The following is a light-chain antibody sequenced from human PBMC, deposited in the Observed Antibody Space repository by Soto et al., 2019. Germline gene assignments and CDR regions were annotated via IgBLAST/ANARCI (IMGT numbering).Light chain of an antibody. CDR2: GAS. CDR3: QQGNNFPLT. CDR1: QGVSSW. Sequence: DIQMAQSPSSVSASVGDRVTITCRAGQGVSSWLAWYQQKPGKAPKLLIYGASTLQSGVPSRFSGSGSGTGFTLTITSLQPEDFATYYCQQGNNFPLTFGGGTKVEIK. J-gene: IGKJ4*01. V-gene: IGKV1-12*01.